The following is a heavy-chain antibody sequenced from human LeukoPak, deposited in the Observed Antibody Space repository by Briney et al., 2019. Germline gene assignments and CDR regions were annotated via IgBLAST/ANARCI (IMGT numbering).Heavy chain of an antibody. Sequence: PSETLSLTCTVSGGSISSYYWNWIRQPPGKGLEWIGYVYYSGSTKYNPSLKSRVTISEDTSKKQFSLKLSSVTAADTAMYYCARGRMWELDAFDIWGQGTMVTISS. CDR3: ARGRMWELDAFDI. CDR2: VYYSGST. V-gene: IGHV4-59*01. D-gene: IGHD1-26*01. J-gene: IGHJ3*02. CDR1: GGSISSYY.